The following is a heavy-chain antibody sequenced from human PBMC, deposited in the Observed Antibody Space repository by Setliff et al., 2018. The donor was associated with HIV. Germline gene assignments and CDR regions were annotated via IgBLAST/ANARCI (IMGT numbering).Heavy chain of an antibody. CDR1: GFTFSDYY. CDR3: ARSPYGDYGLDYYYYYMDV. J-gene: IGHJ6*03. V-gene: IGHV3-11*04. Sequence: GGSLRLSCAASGFTFSDYYMSWIRQAPGKGLEWVSYISSRGSTRYYADSVKGRFTISRDNAKNSLYLQMNTLRAEDTAVYFCARSPYGDYGLDYYYYYMDVWGKGTTVTVAS. D-gene: IGHD4-17*01. CDR2: ISSRGSTR.